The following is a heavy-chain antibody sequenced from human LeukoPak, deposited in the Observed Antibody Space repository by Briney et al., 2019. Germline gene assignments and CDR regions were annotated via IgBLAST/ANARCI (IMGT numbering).Heavy chain of an antibody. J-gene: IGHJ3*02. CDR2: VSLAGQT. V-gene: IGHV4-4*02. CDR3: ARKLASSTLKAGAFDI. D-gene: IGHD2-2*01. Sequence: PSGTQSLTCDVSGGSISNTNWWSWVRQPPGQGLEWIGEVSLAGQTNYNPSLKSRVTMSVDTSTNQISLRLTSVTAADTAMYYCARKLASSTLKAGAFDIWGQGTMVTVSS. CDR1: GGSISNTNW.